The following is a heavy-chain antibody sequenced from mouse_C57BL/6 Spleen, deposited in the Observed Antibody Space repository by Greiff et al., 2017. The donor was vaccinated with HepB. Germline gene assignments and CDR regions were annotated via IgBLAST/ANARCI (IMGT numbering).Heavy chain of an antibody. CDR1: GYTFTSYW. J-gene: IGHJ4*01. D-gene: IGHD1-1*01. V-gene: IGHV1-69*01. CDR3: ARTPYYYGSSYGGAMDY. Sequence: QVQLKESGAELVMPGASVKLSCKASGYTFTSYWMHWVKQRPGQGLEWIGEIDPSDSYTNYNQKFKGKSTLTVDKSSSTAYMQLSSLTSEESAVYYCARTPYYYGSSYGGAMDYWGQGTSVTVSS. CDR2: IDPSDSYT.